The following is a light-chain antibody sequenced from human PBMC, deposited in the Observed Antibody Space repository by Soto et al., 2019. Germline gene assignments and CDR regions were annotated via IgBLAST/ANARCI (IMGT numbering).Light chain of an antibody. J-gene: IGKJ4*01. CDR3: QQYGSSLLT. V-gene: IGKV3-20*01. CDR2: GAS. Sequence: EIVLTQSPGTLSLSPGERATLSCRASQSVSSSYLAWYQQKPGQAPRLLIYGASSRATGIPDRFSGSGSWTDFNLSISRLEPEDCAVYYCQQYGSSLLTFGGGTKVEIK. CDR1: QSVSSSY.